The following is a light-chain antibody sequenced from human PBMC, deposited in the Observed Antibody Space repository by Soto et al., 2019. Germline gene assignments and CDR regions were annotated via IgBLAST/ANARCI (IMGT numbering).Light chain of an antibody. J-gene: IGLJ1*01. CDR2: SNN. Sequence: QSVLTQPPSASGTPGQRVTISCSGSSSNIGSNTVNWYQQLPGTAPKLLIYSNNQRPSGVPDRFSGSKSGNTASLTISGLQAEDEADYYCYSYAGNSIYVFGTGTKLTVL. CDR3: YSYAGNSIYV. V-gene: IGLV1-44*01. CDR1: SSNIGSNT.